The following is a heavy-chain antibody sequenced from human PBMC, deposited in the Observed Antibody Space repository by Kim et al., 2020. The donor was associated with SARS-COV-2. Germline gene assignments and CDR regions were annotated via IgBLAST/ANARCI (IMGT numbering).Heavy chain of an antibody. CDR3: WKDFGDREYTVYY. D-gene: IGHD3-16*01. Sequence: GGSLRLSCATSGFTFSTFDMTWVRRAPGKGLEWVSTISDSGGTYYADDVRGGFIIARDNSKRTLFLYVNSLRADDKATYYCWKDFGDREYTVYYWGEGT. CDR2: ISDSGGT. J-gene: IGHJ4*02. CDR1: GFTFSTFD. V-gene: IGHV3-23*01.